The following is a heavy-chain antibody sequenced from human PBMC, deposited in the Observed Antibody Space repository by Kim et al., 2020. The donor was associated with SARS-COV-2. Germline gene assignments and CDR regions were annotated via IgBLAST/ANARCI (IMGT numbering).Heavy chain of an antibody. D-gene: IGHD3-3*01. CDR2: ISSSSSYT. J-gene: IGHJ3*02. CDR3: AREWIFGVVKEDAFDI. CDR1: GFTFSDYY. Sequence: GGSLRLSCAASGFTFSDYYMSWIRQAPGKGLEWVSYISSSSSYTNYADSVKGRFTISRDNAKNSLYLQMNSLRAEDTAVYYCAREWIFGVVKEDAFDIWGQGTMVTVSS. V-gene: IGHV3-11*06.